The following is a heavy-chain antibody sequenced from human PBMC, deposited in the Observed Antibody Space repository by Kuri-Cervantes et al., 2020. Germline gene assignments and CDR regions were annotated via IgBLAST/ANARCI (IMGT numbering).Heavy chain of an antibody. CDR2: IIPIFGTA. Sequence: SVKVSCKASGGTFSSYAISWVRQAPGQGLEWMGGIIPIFGTANYAQKFQGRVTITADESTSTAYMELSSLRSEDTAVYYCATEPKPSIYCSGGSCYSRLGWDYWGQGTLVTVSS. D-gene: IGHD2-15*01. V-gene: IGHV1-69*13. CDR1: GGTFSSYA. J-gene: IGHJ4*02. CDR3: ATEPKPSIYCSGGSCYSRLGWDY.